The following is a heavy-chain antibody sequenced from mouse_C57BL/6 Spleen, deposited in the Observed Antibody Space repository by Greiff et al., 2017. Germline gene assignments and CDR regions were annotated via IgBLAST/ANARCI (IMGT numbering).Heavy chain of an antibody. CDR1: GFTFNTYA. V-gene: IGHV10-3*01. Sequence: EVQRVESGGGLVQPKGSLKLSCAASGFTFNTYAMHWVRQAPGKGLEWVASIRSKSSNYATYYADSVKDRFTISRDDSQSMLYLQMNNLKTEDTAMYYCVRGGDGYSYFDYWGQGTTLTVSS. CDR3: VRGGDGYSYFDY. D-gene: IGHD2-3*01. CDR2: IRSKSSNYAT. J-gene: IGHJ2*01.